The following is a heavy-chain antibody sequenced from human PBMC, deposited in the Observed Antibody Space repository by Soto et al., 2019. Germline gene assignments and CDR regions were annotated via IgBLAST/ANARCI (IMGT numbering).Heavy chain of an antibody. Sequence: GPEVKKPGASVKVSCKASGYTFITYGITWVRQAPGQGLEWMGWISGYKSKIKSSQKFQGRLTMTTDTSTATAYLEMRSLRSDDTAVYYCARATGNGWFDPWGQGTLVIVSS. J-gene: IGHJ5*02. CDR2: ISGYKSKI. CDR3: ARATGNGWFDP. V-gene: IGHV1-18*01. CDR1: GYTFITYG.